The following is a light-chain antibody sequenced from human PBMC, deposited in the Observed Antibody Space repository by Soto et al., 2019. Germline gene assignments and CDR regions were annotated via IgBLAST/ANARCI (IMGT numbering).Light chain of an antibody. CDR1: SSDVGGYNY. CDR2: EVN. Sequence: QSVLTQPPSASGSPGQSVTISCTGTSSDVGGYNYVSWYQQHPGKAPKLMIFEVNKRPSGVPDRFSGSKSGNTASLTVSGLQAEDEADYYCTSFAGINNFVVFGGGTKVTV. J-gene: IGLJ2*01. V-gene: IGLV2-8*01. CDR3: TSFAGINNFVV.